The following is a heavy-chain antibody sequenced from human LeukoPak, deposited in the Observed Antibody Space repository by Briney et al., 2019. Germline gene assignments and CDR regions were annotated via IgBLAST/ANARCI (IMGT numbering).Heavy chain of an antibody. V-gene: IGHV3-11*04. CDR3: ARDPEYYYESSGVRYYYYYMDV. CDR2: ISSSGSTI. D-gene: IGHD3-22*01. J-gene: IGHJ6*03. Sequence: GSLRLSCAASGFTFSDYYMSWIRQAPGKGLEWVSYISSSGSTIFYADSVKGRFTISRDAARNSLYLQMNSLRAEDTAVYYCARDPEYYYESSGVRYYYYYMDVWGKGTTVTVSS. CDR1: GFTFSDYY.